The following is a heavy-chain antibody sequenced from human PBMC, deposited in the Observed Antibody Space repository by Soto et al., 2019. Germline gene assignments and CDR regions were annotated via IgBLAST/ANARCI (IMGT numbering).Heavy chain of an antibody. J-gene: IGHJ4*02. D-gene: IGHD2-2*02. Sequence: PGESLKISCKGSGYSFSKYWIAWLRQMPGKGLEWMGVIYPAASDARYSPSFQGQVTISVDNSISTAYLQWSSLKASDTAMYYCARVLCLGSSCYTGSRPFFDYWGQGXLVTVSS. V-gene: IGHV5-51*01. CDR2: IYPAASDA. CDR1: GYSFSKYW. CDR3: ARVLCLGSSCYTGSRPFFDY.